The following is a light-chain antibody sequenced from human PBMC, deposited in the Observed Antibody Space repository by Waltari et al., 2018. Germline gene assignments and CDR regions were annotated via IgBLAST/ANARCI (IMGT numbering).Light chain of an antibody. CDR3: QQYGAWPLT. CDR2: ATS. V-gene: IGKV3-15*01. J-gene: IGKJ4*01. Sequence: EIVMTQSPATLSVSPGERATLSCRASQSVSDNLAWYQQQPGQAPRHLNRATSGSATGIPARFSGSGSGTEFTLTISSLQSADCAVYYCQQYGAWPLTFGGGTKVEIK. CDR1: QSVSDN.